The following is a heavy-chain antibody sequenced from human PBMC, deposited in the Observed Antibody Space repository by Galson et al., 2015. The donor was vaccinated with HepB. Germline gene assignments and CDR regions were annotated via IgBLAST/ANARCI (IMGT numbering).Heavy chain of an antibody. J-gene: IGHJ3*02. Sequence: SLRLSCAASGFTFSSHWMHWVRQAPGKGLVWVSRINSDGSSTSYADSVKGRFTISRDNAKNTLYLQMNSLRAEDTAVYYCATIAAAGTDAFDIWGQGTMVTVSS. CDR3: ATIAAAGTDAFDI. CDR1: GFTFSSHW. V-gene: IGHV3-74*01. D-gene: IGHD6-13*01. CDR2: INSDGSST.